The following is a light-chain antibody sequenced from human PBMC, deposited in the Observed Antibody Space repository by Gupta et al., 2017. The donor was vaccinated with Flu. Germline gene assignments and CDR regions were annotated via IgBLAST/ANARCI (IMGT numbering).Light chain of an antibody. J-gene: IGKJ3*01. CDR3: QQRSNCPFT. V-gene: IGKV3-11*01. CDR1: QSVSRY. CDR2: DAS. Sequence: VLTQSPATLSLSPWERATLPCRASQSVSRYLAWYQQKPGQAPRLLIYDASNWATGIPARFSGSGSGTEFTLTISCLEPEDFAVYYCQQRSNCPFTFGHGTNVDIK.